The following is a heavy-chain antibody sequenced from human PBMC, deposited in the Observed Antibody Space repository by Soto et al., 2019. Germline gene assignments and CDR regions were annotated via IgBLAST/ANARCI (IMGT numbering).Heavy chain of an antibody. CDR2: IYWNDDK. V-gene: IGHV2-5*01. Sequence: QITLKESGPTLVKPTQPLTLTCTFSGFSLSTSGVGVGWIRQPPGKALEWLALIYWNDDKRYSPSLKSRLTITNDTSKNQVVLTMTNMDPVDTATYYCAHSSGKLLYFRGMDVWGQGTTVTVSS. D-gene: IGHD2-8*01. J-gene: IGHJ6*02. CDR3: AHSSGKLLYFRGMDV. CDR1: GFSLSTSGVG.